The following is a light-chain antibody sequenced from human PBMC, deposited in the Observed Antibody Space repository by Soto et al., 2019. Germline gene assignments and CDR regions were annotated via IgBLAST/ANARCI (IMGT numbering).Light chain of an antibody. J-gene: IGLJ1*01. CDR2: DVS. CDR3: CSYTTSNTRQIV. CDR1: SRDVGGYNY. Sequence: QSALTQPDSVSGSPGQSITISCTGTSRDVGGYNYVSWYQQHPGKAPKFMIYDVSNRPSGVSNRFSGSKSGNTASLTISGLQAEDEADFYCCSYTTSNTRQIVFGTGTKVTVL. V-gene: IGLV2-14*01.